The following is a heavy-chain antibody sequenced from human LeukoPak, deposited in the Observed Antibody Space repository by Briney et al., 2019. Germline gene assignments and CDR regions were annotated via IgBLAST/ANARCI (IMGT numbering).Heavy chain of an antibody. J-gene: IGHJ4*02. CDR3: AREDDWNYEDY. V-gene: IGHV3-7*01. CDR1: GLTVSSNY. Sequence: GGSLRLSCAASGLTVSSNYMSWVRQAPGKGLEWVANIKQDGSEKYYVNSVKGRFTISRDNAKNSLYLQMNSLRAEDTAIYFCAREDDWNYEDYWGQGTLVTVSS. D-gene: IGHD1-7*01. CDR2: IKQDGSEK.